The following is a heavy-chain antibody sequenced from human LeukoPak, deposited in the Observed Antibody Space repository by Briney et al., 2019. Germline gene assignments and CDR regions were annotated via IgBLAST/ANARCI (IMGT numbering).Heavy chain of an antibody. CDR2: ISTNGDRT. CDR3: ARGVAISSSGWYDTFDY. Sequence: PGGSLRLSCAASGFTFSNSAMYWVRQAPGKGLEFVSVISTNGDRTYYADSAKGRFTISRDNSKNTLYLQMGSLRADDMAVYYCARGVAISSSGWYDTFDYWGQGALVTISS. D-gene: IGHD6-19*01. J-gene: IGHJ4*02. V-gene: IGHV3-64*02. CDR1: GFTFSNSA.